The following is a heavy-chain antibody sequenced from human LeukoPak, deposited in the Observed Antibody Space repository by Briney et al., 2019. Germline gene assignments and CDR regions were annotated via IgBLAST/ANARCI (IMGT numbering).Heavy chain of an antibody. CDR3: AKVPKGGYFDY. V-gene: IGHV3-48*01. CDR2: IESGGNR. D-gene: IGHD2-2*01. Sequence: GGSLRLSCAASGFTFRTYSMNWVRQAPGKGLEWLSCIESGGNRYYADSVKGRFTISRDNAENSLYLQMNSLRAEDAAVYYCAKVPKGGYFDYWGQGTLVTVSS. CDR1: GFTFRTYS. J-gene: IGHJ4*02.